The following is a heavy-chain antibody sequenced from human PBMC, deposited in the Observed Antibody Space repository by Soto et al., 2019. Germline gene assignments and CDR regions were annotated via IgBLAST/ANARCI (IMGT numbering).Heavy chain of an antibody. Sequence: EVQLVESGGGLVKPVGSLRLSCAASGFTFSSYSMNWVRQAPGKGLEWVSSISSSSSYIYYADSVKGRFTISRDNAKNSLYLQMNSLRAEDTAVYYCASWGGSSPRYYGMDVWGQGTTVTVSS. CDR3: ASWGGSSPRYYGMDV. CDR1: GFTFSSYS. V-gene: IGHV3-21*01. D-gene: IGHD1-26*01. CDR2: ISSSSSYI. J-gene: IGHJ6*02.